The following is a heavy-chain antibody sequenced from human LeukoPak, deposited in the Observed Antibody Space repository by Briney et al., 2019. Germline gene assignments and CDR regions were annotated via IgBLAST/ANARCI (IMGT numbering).Heavy chain of an antibody. V-gene: IGHV3-9*01. CDR2: ISWNSGSI. J-gene: IGHJ3*02. CDR3: ATLVGAKVGRAFDI. Sequence: PGRSLRLSCAASGFTFDDYAMHWVRQAPGKGLEWVSGISWNSGSIGYADSVKGRFTISRDNAKNSLYLQMNSLRAEDTALYYCATLVGAKVGRAFDIWGQGTMVTVSS. CDR1: GFTFDDYA. D-gene: IGHD1-26*01.